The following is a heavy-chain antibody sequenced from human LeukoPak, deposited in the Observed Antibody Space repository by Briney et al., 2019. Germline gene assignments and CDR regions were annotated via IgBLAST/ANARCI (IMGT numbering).Heavy chain of an antibody. Sequence: SETLSLTCTVSDGSISSSSYYWGWIRQPPGKGLEWIGSIYYSKNTYYNPSLKSRVTISADTSKNQFSLTLGSVSATDTAVYYCVSPRGFSYGYFDYWGQGTLVTVSS. V-gene: IGHV4-39*01. J-gene: IGHJ4*02. D-gene: IGHD5-18*01. CDR2: IYYSKNT. CDR1: DGSISSSSYY. CDR3: VSPRGFSYGYFDY.